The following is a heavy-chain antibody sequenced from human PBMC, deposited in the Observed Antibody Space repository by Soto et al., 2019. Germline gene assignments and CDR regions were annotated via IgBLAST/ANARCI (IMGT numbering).Heavy chain of an antibody. V-gene: IGHV3-23*01. CDR2: ITDTGGDA. CDR1: GITFGSRA. CDR3: ARYLQKAATHINWFDP. Sequence: EVQLLESGGDLIQPGGSLRLSCVASGITFGSRAMSWVRQAPGEGLEWVSTITDTGGDAKYADSVRGRFTISRDNAENSLYLQMNSLRAEDTAVYYCARYLQKAATHINWFDPRGQGTLVTVSS. J-gene: IGHJ5*02. D-gene: IGHD2-15*01.